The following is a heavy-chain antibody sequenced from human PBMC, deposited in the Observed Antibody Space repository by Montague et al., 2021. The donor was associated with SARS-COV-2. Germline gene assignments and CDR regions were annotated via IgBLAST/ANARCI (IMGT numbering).Heavy chain of an antibody. CDR3: AREDKEGGYSGYYTTYGMDF. CDR2: IYYSGST. V-gene: IGHV4-59*01. CDR1: GGSISSYH. Sequence: SETLSLTCTVSGGSISSYHWSWIRQPPGKGLEWIGYIYYSGSTNYNPSLKSRVTISVDTSKNQFSLKLSSVTAADTAVYYCAREDKEGGYSGYYTTYGMDFWGQGTTVTVSS. D-gene: IGHD5-12*01. J-gene: IGHJ6*02.